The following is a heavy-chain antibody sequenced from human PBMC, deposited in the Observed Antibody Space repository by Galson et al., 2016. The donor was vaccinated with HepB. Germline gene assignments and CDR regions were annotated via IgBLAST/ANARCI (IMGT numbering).Heavy chain of an antibody. CDR3: ARTTLDSLDH. CDR1: GFTVSNNY. J-gene: IGHJ4*02. V-gene: IGHV3-53*01. Sequence: SLRLSCAASGFTVSNNYMNWVRQAPGKGLEWVSVIYGGGDTFYSDSVKGRFTISRDNSTNTLFLQMNSLRAEDTAVYYCARTTLDSLDHWGQGALVTVSS. D-gene: IGHD1-1*01. CDR2: IYGGGDT.